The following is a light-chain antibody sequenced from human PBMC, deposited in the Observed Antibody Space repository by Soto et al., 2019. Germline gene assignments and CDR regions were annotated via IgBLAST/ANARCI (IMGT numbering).Light chain of an antibody. CDR3: SSYTSSRTRYV. J-gene: IGLJ1*01. CDR2: EVS. Sequence: QSALTQPPSASGSPGPSVTISCTGTSSDVVKYDYVSWFQHHPGKAPKLIIYEVSKRPSGVPDRFSGSKSGSTASLTVSGLQTEDEADYYCSSYTSSRTRYVFGTGTKLTVL. V-gene: IGLV2-8*01. CDR1: SSDVVKYDY.